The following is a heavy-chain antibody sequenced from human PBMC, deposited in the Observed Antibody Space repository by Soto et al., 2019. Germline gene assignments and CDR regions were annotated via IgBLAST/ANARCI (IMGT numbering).Heavy chain of an antibody. CDR3: AKEAEENEQVPIPGDN. J-gene: IGHJ4*02. CDR1: GFTFRNHA. D-gene: IGHD2-2*02. CDR2: ISGSGTMK. Sequence: HPGGSLRLSCVASGFTFRNHAMTWVRQAPGKGLEWVSGISGSGTMKYYADSVRGHFTISRENAKNTLHLQMDNLRVEDTAVYYCAKEAEENEQVPIPGDNWGQGTRVTVSS. V-gene: IGHV3-23*01.